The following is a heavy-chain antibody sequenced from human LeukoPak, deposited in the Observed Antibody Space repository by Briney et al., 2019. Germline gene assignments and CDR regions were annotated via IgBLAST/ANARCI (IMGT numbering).Heavy chain of an antibody. J-gene: IGHJ3*02. CDR1: GFTFSSYW. CDR3: TGVGTIRAFDT. V-gene: IGHV3-74*01. Sequence: GGSLRLSCAASGFTFSSYWMYWVRHAPGKGLVWVSRINSDGSSTNYADSVKGRFTISRDNAKNTLYLQMNSLRAEDTAVYYCTGVGTIRAFDTGGQGTMVTVSS. CDR2: INSDGSST. D-gene: IGHD1-26*01.